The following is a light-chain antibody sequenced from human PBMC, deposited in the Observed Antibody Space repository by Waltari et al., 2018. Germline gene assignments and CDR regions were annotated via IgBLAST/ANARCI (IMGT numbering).Light chain of an antibody. V-gene: IGLV2-14*03. Sequence: QSALTQPASVSASPGQSITISCTGTSSDVGGSNYVSWYQQHPGKAPKPIIYDVSDRPSGVSNRFSGSKSGNTASLTISGLQAEDEADYYCSSYTSSNTYVFGTGTKVTVL. CDR3: SSYTSSNTYV. CDR2: DVS. CDR1: SSDVGGSNY. J-gene: IGLJ1*01.